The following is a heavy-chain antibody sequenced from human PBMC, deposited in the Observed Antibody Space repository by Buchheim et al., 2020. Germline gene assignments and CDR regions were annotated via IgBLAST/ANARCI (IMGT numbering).Heavy chain of an antibody. J-gene: IGHJ4*02. CDR3: ARGANYGDYVYFDL. CDR2: ISSSGGTK. V-gene: IGHV3-48*02. D-gene: IGHD4-17*01. Sequence: EVQLVESGGGLIQPGGSVRLSCAASRFTFRSYSMNWVRQAPGKGLQWVSFISSSGGTKHYADSVKGRATISRDNARNSLYLQMNSLRDEDTAVYYCARGANYGDYVYFDLWGQGTL. CDR1: RFTFRSYS.